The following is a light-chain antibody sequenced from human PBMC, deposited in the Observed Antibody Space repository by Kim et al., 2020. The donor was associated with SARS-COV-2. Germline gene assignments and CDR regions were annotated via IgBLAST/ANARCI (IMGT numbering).Light chain of an antibody. CDR2: KDS. J-gene: IGLJ1*01. CDR3: QSADGSGTYV. V-gene: IGLV3-25*03. CDR1: ALPEKR. Sequence: SPAQPARITCSVDALPEKRTSRYQQESGQDPLLLVYKDSDRPSGIPGRFSGSSSCTTVTLTISGVQAEDDANYYCQSADGSGTYVFGTGTKVTVL.